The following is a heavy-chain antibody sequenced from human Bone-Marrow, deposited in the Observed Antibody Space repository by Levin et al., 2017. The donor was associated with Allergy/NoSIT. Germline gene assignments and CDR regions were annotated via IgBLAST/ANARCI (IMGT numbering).Heavy chain of an antibody. CDR2: TVYRSRWFF. V-gene: IGHV6-1*01. Sequence: SQTLSLTCAVSGDSVTNGRAGWNWIRQSPSRGLEWLGRTVYRSRWFFHYGGSVNGRMNINPDTSKNQFSLQLNSVSPEDTAVYYCARDTDQILGATSGFDIWGLGTMVTVS. CDR3: ARDTDQILGATSGFDI. J-gene: IGHJ3*02. D-gene: IGHD1-26*01. CDR1: GDSVTNGRAG.